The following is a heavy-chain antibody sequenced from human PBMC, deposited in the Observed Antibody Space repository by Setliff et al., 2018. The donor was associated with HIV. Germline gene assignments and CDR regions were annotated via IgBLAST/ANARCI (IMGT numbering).Heavy chain of an antibody. Sequence: ASVKISCKASGYSFTAYYIHFVRQAPGQGLEWMGWIQTNSGGTKSAQKFQGRVTMTRDTSISTAYMDLSRLRSDDTAVYYCARRVPPIPSGDLDYWGQGTLVTVSS. CDR1: GYSFTAYY. CDR3: ARRVPPIPSGDLDY. V-gene: IGHV1-2*02. CDR2: IQTNSGGT. D-gene: IGHD4-17*01. J-gene: IGHJ4*02.